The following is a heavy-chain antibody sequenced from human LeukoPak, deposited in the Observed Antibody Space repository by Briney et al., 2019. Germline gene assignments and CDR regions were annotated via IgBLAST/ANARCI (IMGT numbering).Heavy chain of an antibody. V-gene: IGHV1-8*03. CDR3: ARGLNYYDSSGYYESPYAFDI. D-gene: IGHD3-22*01. J-gene: IGHJ3*02. Sequence: GASVKVSCKASGYTFTSYDINWVRQATGQGLEWMGWMNPNSGNTGYAQKFQGRVTITRNTSISTAYMELSSLRSEDTAVYYCARGLNYYDSSGYYESPYAFDIWGQGTMVNVSS. CDR2: MNPNSGNT. CDR1: GYTFTSYD.